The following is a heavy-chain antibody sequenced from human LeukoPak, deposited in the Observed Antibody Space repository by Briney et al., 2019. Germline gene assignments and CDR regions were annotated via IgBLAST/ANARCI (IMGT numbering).Heavy chain of an antibody. CDR3: ARNTPSGTYFFDY. V-gene: IGHV3-20*01. D-gene: IGHD1-26*01. J-gene: IGHJ4*02. CDR1: GFTFDDYG. Sequence: GGSLRLSCAASGFTFDDYGMSWVRQAPGKGLELVSRINWNGGRTGYADSVKGRFTISRDNAKNSLYLQMNSLSAEDTALYHCARNTPSGTYFFDYWGQGTLVTVSS. CDR2: INWNGGRT.